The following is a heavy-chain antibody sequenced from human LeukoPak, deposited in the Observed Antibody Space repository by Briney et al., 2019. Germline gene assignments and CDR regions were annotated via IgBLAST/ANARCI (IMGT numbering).Heavy chain of an antibody. Sequence: GGSLRLSCAASGFTFSSYGMHWVRQAPGKGLEWVAVISYDGSNKYYADSVKGRFTISRDSSKNTLYLQMNSLRAEDTAVYYCAKGQYDFWSGYHYYYYGMDVWGQGTTVTVSS. D-gene: IGHD3-3*01. CDR2: ISYDGSNK. V-gene: IGHV3-30*18. J-gene: IGHJ6*02. CDR1: GFTFSSYG. CDR3: AKGQYDFWSGYHYYYYGMDV.